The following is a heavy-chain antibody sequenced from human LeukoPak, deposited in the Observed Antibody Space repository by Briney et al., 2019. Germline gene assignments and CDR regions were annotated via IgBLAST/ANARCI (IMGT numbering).Heavy chain of an antibody. V-gene: IGHV1-46*01. CDR1: GYTITSYY. J-gene: IGHJ6*02. CDR3: ARDLWRITMVRGVDYYYYGMDV. CDR2: INPSGGST. Sequence: ASVKVSCKASGYTITSYYMHWVRQAPGQGLEWMGIINPSGGSTSYAQKFQGRVTMTRDTSTSTVYMELSSLRSEDTAVYYCARDLWRITMVRGVDYYYYGMDVWGQGTTVTVSS. D-gene: IGHD3-10*01.